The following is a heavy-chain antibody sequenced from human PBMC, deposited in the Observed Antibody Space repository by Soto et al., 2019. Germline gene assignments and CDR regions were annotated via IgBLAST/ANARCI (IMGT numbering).Heavy chain of an antibody. Sequence: SETLSLTCIVSGDSLSSYYWSWIRQPPGKGLEWIGYIYYSGTTNYNPSLKSRVTISLDRSKNQFSLKLSSVTAADTAVYYCAREMTGYYGGYSSYMDVWGKGTTVTVSS. CDR1: GDSLSSYY. D-gene: IGHD3-9*01. V-gene: IGHV4-59*12. J-gene: IGHJ6*03. CDR2: IYYSGTT. CDR3: AREMTGYYGGYSSYMDV.